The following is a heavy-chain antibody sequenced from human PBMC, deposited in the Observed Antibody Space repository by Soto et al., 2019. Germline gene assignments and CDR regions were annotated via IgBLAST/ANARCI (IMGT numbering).Heavy chain of an antibody. CDR1: GYTFTSYG. D-gene: IGHD3-9*01. J-gene: IGHJ3*01. CDR3: AKDIILTVEVFDF. Sequence: ASVKVSCKASGYTFTSYGISWVRQAPGQGLEWMGWISAYNGNTNYAQKLQGRVTMTTDTSTSTAYMELRSLRSDDTAVYYCAKDIILTVEVFDFWGQGTMVPVS. V-gene: IGHV1-18*01. CDR2: ISAYNGNT.